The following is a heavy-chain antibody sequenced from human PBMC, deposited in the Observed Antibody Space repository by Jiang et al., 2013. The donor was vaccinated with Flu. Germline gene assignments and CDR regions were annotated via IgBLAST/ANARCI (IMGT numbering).Heavy chain of an antibody. Sequence: ETLSLTCTVSGGSISNYYWSWIRQPAGKGLEWIGRIYTSGSPNYNPSLKSRVTMSVDTSKNQFSLKLSSVTAADTAVYYCARDRGSRNLGIFDYWGQGTLVTVSS. J-gene: IGHJ4*02. D-gene: IGHD1-26*01. V-gene: IGHV4-4*07. CDR2: IYTSGSP. CDR1: GGSISNYY. CDR3: ARDRGSRNLGIFDY.